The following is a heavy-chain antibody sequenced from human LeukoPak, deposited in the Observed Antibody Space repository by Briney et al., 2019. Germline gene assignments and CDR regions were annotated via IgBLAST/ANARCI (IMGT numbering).Heavy chain of an antibody. J-gene: IGHJ4*02. V-gene: IGHV4-4*07. CDR1: GGSMSVYY. CDR3: ARGYSDGTGYYYPSFDY. D-gene: IGHD3-22*01. Sequence: SETLSLTCTVSGGSMSVYYWNWVRQSAGKGLEWIGRMHSSGSTNYNPSLKSRVTMSIDTSEKQFSLKLRCVTAADTALYFCARGYSDGTGYYYPSFDYWGQGVLVTVSS. CDR2: MHSSGST.